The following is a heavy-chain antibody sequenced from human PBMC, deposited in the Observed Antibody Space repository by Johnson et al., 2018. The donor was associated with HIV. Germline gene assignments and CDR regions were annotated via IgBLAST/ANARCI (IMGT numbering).Heavy chain of an antibody. V-gene: IGHV3-30*03. D-gene: IGHD3-3*01. CDR1: GFTFGSYG. J-gene: IGHJ3*02. CDR2: ISYDGSNK. CDR3: AREGYYNFWSGADAFDI. Sequence: QVQMVESGGGVVQPGRSLRLSCAASGFTFGSYGMHWVRQAPGKGLEWVAVISYDGSNKYSADPVKGRFTISRDDSKNTLYLQMNSLRAEDTAVYYCAREGYYNFWSGADAFDIWGQGTMVTVSS.